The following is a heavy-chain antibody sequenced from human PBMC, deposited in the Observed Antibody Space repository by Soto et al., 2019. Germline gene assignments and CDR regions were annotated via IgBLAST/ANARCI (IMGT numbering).Heavy chain of an antibody. D-gene: IGHD1-26*01. CDR1: GGSISSYY. Sequence: QVQLQESGPGLVKPSETLSLTCTVSGGSISSYYWSWIRQPPGKGLEWIGYIYYSGSTNYNPSLKSRVTISVDTSTNQFSLKLSSVTAADTAVYDCARDVGDGYNYFDYWGQGTLVTVSS. CDR2: IYYSGST. CDR3: ARDVGDGYNYFDY. V-gene: IGHV4-59*01. J-gene: IGHJ4*02.